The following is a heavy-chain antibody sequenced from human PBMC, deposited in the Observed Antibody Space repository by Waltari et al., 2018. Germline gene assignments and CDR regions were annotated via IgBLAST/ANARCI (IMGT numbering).Heavy chain of an antibody. V-gene: IGHV1-8*01. CDR3: ARERYYYDSSGLVKYFDY. CDR1: GYTFTSYD. Sequence: QVQLVQSGAEVKKPGASVKVSCKASGYTFTSYDINWVRQATGQGLEWMGWMNPTSGNTGYAQKFQGRGTMTRNTSISTAYMELSSLRSEDTAVYYCARERYYYDSSGLVKYFDYWGQGTLVTVSS. J-gene: IGHJ4*02. D-gene: IGHD3-22*01. CDR2: MNPTSGNT.